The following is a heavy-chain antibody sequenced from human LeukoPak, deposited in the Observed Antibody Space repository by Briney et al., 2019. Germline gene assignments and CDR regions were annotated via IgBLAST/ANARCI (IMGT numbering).Heavy chain of an antibody. CDR3: ARDPTPVVTLTYYFDF. CDR2: INHSGGT. J-gene: IGHJ4*02. Sequence: SETLSLTCAVSVGSFFVSHWNCIRQSPERGREWVGEINHSGGTNYNPCLKSRVTISVDASKSPFLMKLSSVTAADTAVYYCARDPTPVVTLTYYFDFWGPGTLVTVSA. V-gene: IGHV4-34*01. D-gene: IGHD4-23*01. CDR1: VGSFFVSH.